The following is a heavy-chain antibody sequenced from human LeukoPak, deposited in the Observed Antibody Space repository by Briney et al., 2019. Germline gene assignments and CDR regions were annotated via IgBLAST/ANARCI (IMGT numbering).Heavy chain of an antibody. D-gene: IGHD5-24*01. Sequence: PGGSLRLSCAASGFTFSSYAMSWVRQAPGKGLEWVSGISGSGGSTYYADSVKGRITISRDNSKNTLYLQMNSLRAEDTAVYYCAKDGYNSVDWYFDLWGRGTLVTVSS. CDR2: ISGSGGST. J-gene: IGHJ2*01. CDR3: AKDGYNSVDWYFDL. CDR1: GFTFSSYA. V-gene: IGHV3-23*01.